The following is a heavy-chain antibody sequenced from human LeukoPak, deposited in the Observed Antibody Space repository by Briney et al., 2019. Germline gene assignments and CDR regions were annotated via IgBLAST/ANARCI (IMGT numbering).Heavy chain of an antibody. Sequence: GGSLRLSCAASGFTFSDYYMSWIRQAPGKGLEWVANIKQDGSEKHYVDSVRGRFTISRDITKNSLYLQMNSLRAEDTAVYYCARDQESSGWGYWGQGTLVTVSS. CDR1: GFTFSDYY. J-gene: IGHJ4*02. CDR2: IKQDGSEK. D-gene: IGHD1-26*01. CDR3: ARDQESSGWGY. V-gene: IGHV3-7*01.